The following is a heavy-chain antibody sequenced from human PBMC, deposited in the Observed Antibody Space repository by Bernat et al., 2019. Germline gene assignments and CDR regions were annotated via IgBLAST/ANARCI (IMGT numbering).Heavy chain of an antibody. Sequence: EVQLVESGGGLVQPGGSLKVSCAASGFTFSGSTLHWVRQASGNGLEWVGRLRSKANNYATPYAASGKGRFTISRDDSKNTAYLKMNSLKTEDTAVYYCTSYVVHPLDYWGQGTLVTVSS. J-gene: IGHJ4*02. V-gene: IGHV3-73*01. CDR2: LRSKANNYAT. CDR3: TSYVVHPLDY. CDR1: GFTFSGST. D-gene: IGHD3-10*01.